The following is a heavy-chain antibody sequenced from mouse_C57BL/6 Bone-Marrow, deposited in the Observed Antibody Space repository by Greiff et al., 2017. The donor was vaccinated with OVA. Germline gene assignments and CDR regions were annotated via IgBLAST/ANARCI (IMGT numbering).Heavy chain of an antibody. CDR1: GYTFTSYW. Sequence: QVQLQQSGAELVKPGASVKLSCKASGYTFTSYWMHWVKQRPGQGLEWIGMIHPNSGSTNYNEKFKSKATLTVDKSSSTAYMQLSSLTSEDSAVYYCARQLRLPYYFDYWGQGTTLTVSS. J-gene: IGHJ2*01. V-gene: IGHV1-64*01. CDR2: IHPNSGST. CDR3: ARQLRLPYYFDY. D-gene: IGHD3-2*02.